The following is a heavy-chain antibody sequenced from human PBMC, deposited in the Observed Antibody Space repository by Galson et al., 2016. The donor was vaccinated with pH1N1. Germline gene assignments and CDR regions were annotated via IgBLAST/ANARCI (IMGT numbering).Heavy chain of an antibody. J-gene: IGHJ5*02. CDR2: IYYTGDT. D-gene: IGHD2-2*01. V-gene: IGHV4-31*03. CDR3: ARTREECVRTNCFAGYFDP. Sequence: TLSLTCIVSGDSIRSSTFYWSWVRQFPGKGLEWIGYIYYTGDTYYRPSLRSRVNISLEASKNQFSLNLSSVTAADTGLYYCARTREECVRTNCFAGYFDPWGQGTLVTVSS. CDR1: GDSIRSSTFY.